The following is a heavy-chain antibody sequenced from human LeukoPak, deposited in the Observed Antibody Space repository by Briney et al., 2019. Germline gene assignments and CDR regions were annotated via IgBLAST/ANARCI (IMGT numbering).Heavy chain of an antibody. CDR2: MNPNSGNT. CDR1: GYTLTSHD. D-gene: IGHD3-10*01. J-gene: IGHJ4*02. V-gene: IGHV1-8*01. Sequence: ASVKVSCKASGYTLTSHDINWVRQATGQGLEWMGWMNPNSGNTGYAQKFQGRVTMTRNTSISTAYMELSSLRSEDTAVYYCATEGSGSPGFDYWGQGTLVTVSS. CDR3: ATEGSGSPGFDY.